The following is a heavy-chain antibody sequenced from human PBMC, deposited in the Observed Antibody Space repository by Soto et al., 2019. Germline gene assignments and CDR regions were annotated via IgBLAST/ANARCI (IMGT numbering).Heavy chain of an antibody. D-gene: IGHD1-26*01. V-gene: IGHV1-69*13. CDR1: GGTFSSYA. CDR3: ARALGATWFDP. Sequence: AVKLSCKASGGTFSSYAISWVRQAPGQGLEWMGGIIPIFGTANYAQKFQGRVTITADESTSTAYMELSSLRSEDTALYYCARALGATWFDPWGKGTLGNVSA. CDR2: IIPIFGTA. J-gene: IGHJ5*02.